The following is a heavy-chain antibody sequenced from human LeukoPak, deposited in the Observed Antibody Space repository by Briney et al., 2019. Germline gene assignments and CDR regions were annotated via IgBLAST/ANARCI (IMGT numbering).Heavy chain of an antibody. J-gene: IGHJ4*02. CDR1: GGSISSSSYY. V-gene: IGHV4-39*07. D-gene: IGHD6-19*01. Sequence: PSETLSLTCTVSGGSISSSSYYWGWIRQPPGKGLEWIGSIYYSGSTYYNPSLKSRVTISVDTSKNQFSLKLSSVTAADTAVYYCARGRIAVGHYFDYWGQGTLVTVSS. CDR3: ARGRIAVGHYFDY. CDR2: IYYSGST.